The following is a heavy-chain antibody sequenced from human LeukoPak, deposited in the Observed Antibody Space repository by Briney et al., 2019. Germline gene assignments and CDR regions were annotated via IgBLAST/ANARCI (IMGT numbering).Heavy chain of an antibody. Sequence: PSETLSLTCTVSGGSISSSNYYWGWIRQPPGKGLEWIGSIYYSGSTYDNPSLKSRVTISVDTSKNRFSLKLSSVTAADTAVYYCAIHNWDYSQHPEEFDYWGQGTLVTVSS. CDR2: IYYSGST. V-gene: IGHV4-39*01. CDR1: GGSISSSNYY. CDR3: AIHNWDYSQHPEEFDY. J-gene: IGHJ4*02. D-gene: IGHD2-21*01.